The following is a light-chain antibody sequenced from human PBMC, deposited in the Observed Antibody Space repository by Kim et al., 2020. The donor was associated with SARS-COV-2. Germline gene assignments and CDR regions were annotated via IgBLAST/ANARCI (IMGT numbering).Light chain of an antibody. J-gene: IGLJ3*02. CDR3: QTWGTGISNWV. Sequence: VKLPCTLSSGHSSYAIAWHQQQPEKGPRYLMKLNSDGSHSKGDGIPDRFSGSSSGAERYLTISSLQSEDEADYYCQTWGTGISNWVFGGGTQLTVL. CDR2: LNSDGSH. CDR1: SGHSSYA. V-gene: IGLV4-69*01.